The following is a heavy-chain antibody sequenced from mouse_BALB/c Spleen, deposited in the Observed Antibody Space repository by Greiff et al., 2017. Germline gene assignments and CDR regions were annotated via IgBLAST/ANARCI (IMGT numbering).Heavy chain of an antibody. CDR1: GYSITSDYA. Sequence: EVKLQESGPGLVKPSQSLSLTCTVTGYSITSDYAWYWIRQFPGNKLEWMGYISYSGSTSYNPSLKSRISITRDTSKNQFFLQLNSVTTEDTATYYCARKAYYGKHYAMDYWGQGTSVTVSS. CDR2: ISYSGST. V-gene: IGHV3-2*02. J-gene: IGHJ4*01. CDR3: ARKAYYGKHYAMDY. D-gene: IGHD2-10*01.